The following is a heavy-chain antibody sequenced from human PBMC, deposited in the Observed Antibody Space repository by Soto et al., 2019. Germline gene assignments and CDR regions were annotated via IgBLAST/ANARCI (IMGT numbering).Heavy chain of an antibody. Sequence: GGSLRLSCAASGFTFSNAWMNWVRQAPGKGLEWVGRIKSKTDGGTTDYAAPVKGRFTISRDDSKNTLYLQMNSLKTEDTAVYYCTTDLVIAARPDDGYYYYGMDVWGQGTTVTVSS. J-gene: IGHJ6*02. CDR1: GFTFSNAW. D-gene: IGHD6-6*01. CDR3: TTDLVIAARPDDGYYYYGMDV. V-gene: IGHV3-15*07. CDR2: IKSKTDGGTT.